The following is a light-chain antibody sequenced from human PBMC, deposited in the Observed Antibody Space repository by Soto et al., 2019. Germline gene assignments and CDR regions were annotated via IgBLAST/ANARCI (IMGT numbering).Light chain of an antibody. Sequence: EIVMTQSPATLSVSPGERATLSCRASESVSRDLAWYQQEPGLPPRLLIYGASTRATDIPDRFSGSGSGTDFTLTISSLQSEDFVVYYCQQYNHWPLTFGGGTKVEVK. J-gene: IGKJ4*01. CDR2: GAS. CDR1: ESVSRD. V-gene: IGKV3-15*01. CDR3: QQYNHWPLT.